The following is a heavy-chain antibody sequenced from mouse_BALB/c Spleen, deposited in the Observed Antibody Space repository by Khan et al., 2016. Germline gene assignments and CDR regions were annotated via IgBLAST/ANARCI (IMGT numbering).Heavy chain of an antibody. CDR3: ARSKIRDYFAY. CDR2: IYSGDGDT. Sequence: VQLQESGANLARPGASVKLSCKASGYTFTNYWMQWVKQRPGQGLEWIGAIYSGDGDTRYTQKHKGMATLTADKYSTTAYMQLSSLASEDSAVYYCARSKIRDYFAYWGQGTTLTVSS. CDR1: GYTFTNYW. V-gene: IGHV1-87*01. D-gene: IGHD2-4*01. J-gene: IGHJ2*01.